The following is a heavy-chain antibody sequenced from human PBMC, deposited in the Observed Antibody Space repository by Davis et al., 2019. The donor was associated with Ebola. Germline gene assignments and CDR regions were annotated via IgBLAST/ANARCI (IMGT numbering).Heavy chain of an antibody. CDR3: ASRRGGPQNGWDILAGYP. CDR1: GFTFSNSW. D-gene: IGHD3-9*01. Sequence: PGGSLRLSCAVSGFTFSNSWMAWVRQAPGKGLEWVANIKPDGSATSYLNSVKGRFAISRDNAKHSLDLQMNTLRAEDTAVYYCASRRGGPQNGWDILAGYPWGQGTLVTVSS. CDR2: IKPDGSAT. V-gene: IGHV3-7*01. J-gene: IGHJ4*02.